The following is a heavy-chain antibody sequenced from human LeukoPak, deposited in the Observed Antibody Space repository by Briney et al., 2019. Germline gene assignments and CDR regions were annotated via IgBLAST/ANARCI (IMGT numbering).Heavy chain of an antibody. J-gene: IGHJ4*02. Sequence: GGSLRLSCAASGFTFSSYAMHWVRQAPGKGLEWVAVISYDGSNKYYADSVKGRFTISRDNSKNTLYLQMNSLRAEDTAVYYCAMDELGYCSSTSCYNGGYWGQGTLVTVSS. CDR3: AMDELGYCSSTSCYNGGY. CDR2: ISYDGSNK. V-gene: IGHV3-30-3*01. D-gene: IGHD2-2*01. CDR1: GFTFSSYA.